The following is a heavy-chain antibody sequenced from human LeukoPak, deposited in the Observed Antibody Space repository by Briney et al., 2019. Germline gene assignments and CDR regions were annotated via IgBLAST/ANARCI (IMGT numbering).Heavy chain of an antibody. CDR3: ARDADIVVVPAAIDY. CDR1: GGTFSSYA. D-gene: IGHD2-2*01. CDR2: IIPIFGTA. Sequence: SVKVSCKASGGTFSSYAISWVRQAPGQGLEWMGGIIPIFGTANYAQKFQGRVTITADESTSTAYMELSSLRSEDTAVYYCARDADIVVVPAAIDYWGQGTLVTVSS. V-gene: IGHV1-69*13. J-gene: IGHJ4*02.